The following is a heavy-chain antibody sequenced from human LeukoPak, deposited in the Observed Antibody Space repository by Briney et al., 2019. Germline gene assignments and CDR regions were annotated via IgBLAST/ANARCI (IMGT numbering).Heavy chain of an antibody. J-gene: IGHJ6*04. D-gene: IGHD2-2*01. CDR2: IIPIFGTA. CDR1: GGIFSSYA. V-gene: IGHV1-69*13. CDR3: ARGSGVVVPAALGYYYYGMDV. Sequence: ASVKVSCKASGGIFSSYAISWVRQAPGQGLEWMGGIIPIFGTANYAQKFQGRVTITADESTSTAYMELSSLRSEDTAVYYCARGSGVVVPAALGYYYYGMDVWGKGTTVTVSS.